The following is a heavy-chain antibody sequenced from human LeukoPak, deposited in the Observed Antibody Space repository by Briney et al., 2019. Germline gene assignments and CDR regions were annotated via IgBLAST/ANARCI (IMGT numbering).Heavy chain of an antibody. CDR2: ISGSGGST. J-gene: IGHJ4*02. CDR3: AKDSYSSGWYYY. CDR1: GFTFSSYA. V-gene: IGHV3-23*01. D-gene: IGHD6-19*01. Sequence: GGSLRLSCAASGFTFSSYAMSWVRQAPGKGLKWVSAISGSGGSTYYADSVKGRFTISRDNSKNTLYLQMNSLRAEDTAVYYCAKDSYSSGWYYYWGQGTLVTVSS.